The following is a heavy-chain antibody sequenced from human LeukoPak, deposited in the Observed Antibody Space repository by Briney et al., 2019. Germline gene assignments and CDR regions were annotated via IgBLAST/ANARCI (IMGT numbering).Heavy chain of an antibody. J-gene: IGHJ5*02. D-gene: IGHD3-10*01. CDR3: AKYSYGSGTSFDP. V-gene: IGHV3-7*01. CDR1: GFTFSAYW. Sequence: GGSLRLSCAASGFTFSAYWMSWVRQAPGKGLEWVANIKTDGSERSYVDSVKGRFIISRDNAKNSLYLQMNSLRPEDSAVYYCAKYSYGSGTSFDPWGQGALVTVSS. CDR2: IKTDGSER.